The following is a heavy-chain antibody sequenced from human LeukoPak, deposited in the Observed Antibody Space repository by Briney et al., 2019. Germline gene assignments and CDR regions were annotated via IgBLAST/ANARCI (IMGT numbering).Heavy chain of an antibody. CDR3: ARDRNPRTYYDFWSGYYTAFDY. CDR1: GSTFSSYA. J-gene: IGHJ4*02. CDR2: IIPIFGTA. V-gene: IGHV1-69*13. Sequence: ASVKVSCKASGSTFSSYAISWVRQAPGQGLEWMGGIIPIFGTANYAQKFQGRVTITADESTSTAYMELSSLRSEDTAVYYCARDRNPRTYYDFWSGYYTAFDYWGQGTLVTVSS. D-gene: IGHD3-3*01.